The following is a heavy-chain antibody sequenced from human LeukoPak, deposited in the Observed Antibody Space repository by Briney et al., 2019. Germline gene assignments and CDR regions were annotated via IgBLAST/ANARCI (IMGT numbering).Heavy chain of an antibody. Sequence: PGGSLRLSCAASGFSFSSYGMHWVCQAPGKGLEWVAVTWYDGSNKYYADSVKGRFTISRDNSKNTLYLQMNVLRAEDTAVYYCAKEYYYGSGSYYTKPYFFDYWGQGTLVTVSS. CDR2: TWYDGSNK. CDR3: AKEYYYGSGSYYTKPYFFDY. D-gene: IGHD3-10*01. CDR1: GFSFSSYG. J-gene: IGHJ4*02. V-gene: IGHV3-33*06.